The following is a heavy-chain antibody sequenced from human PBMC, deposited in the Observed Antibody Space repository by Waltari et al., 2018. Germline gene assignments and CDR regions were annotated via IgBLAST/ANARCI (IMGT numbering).Heavy chain of an antibody. V-gene: IGHV3-23*01. J-gene: IGHJ4*02. CDR1: GFTFSSYD. CDR2: DGYSGGTT. CDR3: ARERGAFDY. Sequence: EVQLLESGGDLVQPGGSLRLSCAASGFTFSSYDMSWVRQAPGKGLEWVSADGYSGGTTYADSVKGRFTISRDNSKNTLYLQMNSLRAEDTAVYYCARERGAFDYWGQGTLVTVSS. D-gene: IGHD3-16*01.